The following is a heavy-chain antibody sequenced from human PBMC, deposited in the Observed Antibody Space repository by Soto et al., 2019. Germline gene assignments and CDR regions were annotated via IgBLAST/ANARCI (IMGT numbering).Heavy chain of an antibody. CDR2: IYYSGTT. J-gene: IGHJ3*02. CDR1: GASITSGGYY. V-gene: IGHV4-31*03. D-gene: IGHD1-26*01. CDR3: ASATLVGANFDAFDI. Sequence: QVQLQESGPGLVNPSQTLSLTCTFSGASITSGGYYWTWIRQHPGKGLEWIGYIYYSGTTYYNPSLKSRVTISVETSKNQFSLKLSSVTAADTAVYYCASATLVGANFDAFDIWGRGTMVTVSS.